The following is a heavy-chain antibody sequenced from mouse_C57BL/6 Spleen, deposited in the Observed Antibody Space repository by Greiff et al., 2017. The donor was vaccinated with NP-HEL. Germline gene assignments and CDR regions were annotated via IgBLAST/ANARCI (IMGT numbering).Heavy chain of an antibody. Sequence: EVKLMESEGGLVQPGSSMKLSCTASGFTFSDYYMAWVRQVPEKGLEWVANINYDGSSTYYLDSLKSRFIISRDNAKNILYLQMSSLKSEDTATYYCAREGDYSLFDYWGQGTTLTVSS. V-gene: IGHV5-16*01. J-gene: IGHJ2*01. CDR2: INYDGSST. CDR1: GFTFSDYY. CDR3: AREGDYSLFDY. D-gene: IGHD2-12*01.